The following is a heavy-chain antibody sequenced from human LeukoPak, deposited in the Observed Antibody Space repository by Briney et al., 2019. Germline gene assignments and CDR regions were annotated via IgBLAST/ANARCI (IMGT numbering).Heavy chain of an antibody. CDR1: GFIFSSYG. CDR3: ARSGGGTYFDN. CDR2: IWSDGSNK. V-gene: IGHV3-30*12. J-gene: IGHJ4*02. D-gene: IGHD2-15*01. Sequence: GGSLRLSCAASGFIFSSYGMHWVRQAPGKRLQWVAVIWSDGSNKDYGDSVKGRFTISRGDSKNTLYLQMNSLRADDTAVYYCARSGGGTYFDNWGQGTLVTVSS.